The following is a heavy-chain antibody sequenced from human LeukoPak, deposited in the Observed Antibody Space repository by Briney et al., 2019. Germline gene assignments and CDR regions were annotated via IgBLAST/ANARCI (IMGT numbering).Heavy chain of an antibody. CDR1: GYTFTSYY. CDR3: AREIDSSGYYPYDAFDI. CDR2: INPSGGST. J-gene: IGHJ3*02. Sequence: ASVKVSCKASGYTFTSYYMHWVRQAPGQGLEWVGIINPSGGSTSYAQKFQGRVTMTRDTSTSTVYMELSSLRSEDTAVYYCAREIDSSGYYPYDAFDIWGQGTMVTVSS. V-gene: IGHV1-46*01. D-gene: IGHD3-22*01.